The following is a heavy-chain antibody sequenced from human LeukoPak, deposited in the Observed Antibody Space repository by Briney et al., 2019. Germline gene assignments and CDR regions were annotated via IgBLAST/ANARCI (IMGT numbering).Heavy chain of an antibody. Sequence: PGGSLRLSCPASGFTVITNDMTWVRQAPGKGLDWVSVLYSDGNTKYADSVQGRFTISRDNSKNTLYLEMNSLSPDDTAVYYCARGVEPLAANTLAYWGQGTLVTVSS. CDR3: ARGVEPLAANTLAY. CDR1: GFTVITND. V-gene: IGHV3-53*01. CDR2: LYSDGNT. D-gene: IGHD1-14*01. J-gene: IGHJ4*02.